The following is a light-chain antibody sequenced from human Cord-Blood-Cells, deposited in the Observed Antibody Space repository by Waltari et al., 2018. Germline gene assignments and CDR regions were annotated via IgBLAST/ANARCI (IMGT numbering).Light chain of an antibody. V-gene: IGKV4-1*01. CDR1: QSVLYSSNNKPY. Sequence: DIVLTQSPDSLAVSLGERATINCNSSQSVLYSSNNKPYLAWYQQKPGQPPKLLIYWASTRESGVPDRFSGSGSGTDFTLTISSLQAEDVAVYYCQQYYSTPRTFGQGTKVEIK. CDR3: QQYYSTPRT. CDR2: WAS. J-gene: IGKJ1*01.